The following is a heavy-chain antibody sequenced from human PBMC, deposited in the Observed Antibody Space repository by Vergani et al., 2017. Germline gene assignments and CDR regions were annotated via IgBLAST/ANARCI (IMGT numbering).Heavy chain of an antibody. CDR3: ARGYDSSGHLHY. CDR1: GGTFSSYA. V-gene: IGHV1-69*06. Sequence: QVQLVQSGAEVKKPGSSVKVSCKASGGTFSSYAISWVRQAPGQGLEWMGGIIPIFGTANYAQKFQGRVTMTRDTSTSTVYMELSSLRSEDTAVYYCARGYDSSGHLHYWGQGTLVTVSS. D-gene: IGHD3-22*01. J-gene: IGHJ4*02. CDR2: IIPIFGTA.